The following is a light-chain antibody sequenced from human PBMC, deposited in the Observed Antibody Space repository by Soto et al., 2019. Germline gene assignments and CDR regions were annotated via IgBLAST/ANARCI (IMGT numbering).Light chain of an antibody. J-gene: IGKJ3*01. CDR2: KAS. Sequence: DIQMTQSPSTLSASVGDRVTITCRASQSISSWLAWYQQKPGKAPKLLIYKASSLESGVPSRFSGIGSGTEFTLTISSLQPDDFPTYYCQQYNSYFTFGPGTKVDIK. CDR3: QQYNSYFT. CDR1: QSISSW. V-gene: IGKV1-5*03.